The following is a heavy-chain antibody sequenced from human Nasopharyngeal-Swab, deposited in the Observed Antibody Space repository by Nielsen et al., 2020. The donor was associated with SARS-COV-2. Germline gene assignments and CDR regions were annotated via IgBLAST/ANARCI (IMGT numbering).Heavy chain of an antibody. CDR3: ARARPGLWEPAPYGMDV. CDR2: IYYSGST. Sequence: RQAPGKGLEWIGRIYYSGSTYYNPSLKSRVTISVDTSKNQFSLKLSSVTAADTAVYYCARARPGLWEPAPYGMDVWGQGTTVTVSS. J-gene: IGHJ6*02. D-gene: IGHD4/OR15-4a*01. V-gene: IGHV4-39*07.